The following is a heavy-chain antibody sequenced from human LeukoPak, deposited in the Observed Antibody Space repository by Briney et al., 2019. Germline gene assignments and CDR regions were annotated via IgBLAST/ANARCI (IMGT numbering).Heavy chain of an antibody. CDR3: ATLQSGSYYNY. J-gene: IGHJ4*02. D-gene: IGHD1-26*01. CDR2: ISYDGSNK. Sequence: PGRSLRLSCAASGFTFSSYAMHWVRQAPGKGLEWVAVISYDGSNKYYADSVKGRFTISRDNSKNTLYLQMNSQTTEDTAVYYCATLQSGSYYNYWGQGTLVTVSS. V-gene: IGHV3-30-3*01. CDR1: GFTFSSYA.